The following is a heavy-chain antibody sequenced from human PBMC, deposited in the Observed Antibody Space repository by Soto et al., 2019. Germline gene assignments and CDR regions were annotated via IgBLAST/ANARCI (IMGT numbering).Heavy chain of an antibody. V-gene: IGHV3-30-3*01. J-gene: IGHJ4*02. CDR2: ISYDGSNK. CDR1: GFTFSSYA. Sequence: QVQLVESGGGVVQPGRSLRLSCAASGFTFSSYAMHWVRQAPGKGLEWVAVISYDGSNKYYADSVKGRFTISRDNSKNTVYLQMNSLRAEDTAVYYCASGVDSDYWGQGTLVTVSS. CDR3: ASGVDSDY. D-gene: IGHD5-12*01.